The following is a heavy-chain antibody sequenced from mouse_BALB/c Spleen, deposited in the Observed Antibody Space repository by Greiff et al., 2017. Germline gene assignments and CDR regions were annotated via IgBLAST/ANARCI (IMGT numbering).Heavy chain of an antibody. Sequence: DVMLVESGGGLVQPGGSRKLSCAASGFTFSSFGMHWVRQAPEKGLEWVAYISSGSSTIYYADTVKGRFTISRDNPKNTLFLQMTSLRSEDTAMYYCARGATATRAMDYWGQGTSVTVSS. V-gene: IGHV5-17*02. CDR3: ARGATATRAMDY. CDR1: GFTFSSFG. D-gene: IGHD1-2*01. CDR2: ISSGSSTI. J-gene: IGHJ4*01.